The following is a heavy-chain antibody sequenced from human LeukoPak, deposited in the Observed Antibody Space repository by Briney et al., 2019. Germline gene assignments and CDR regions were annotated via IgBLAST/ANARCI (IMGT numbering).Heavy chain of an antibody. CDR2: IRSKAYGGTT. V-gene: IGHV3-49*04. CDR1: GFTFGDYA. Sequence: PGGSLRLSCTASGFTFGDYAMSWVRQAPGKGLEWVGFIRSKAYGGTTEYAASVKGRFTISRDDSKSIAYLQMNSLKTEDTAVYYCTTGYGLGSYDSDYWGQGTLVTVSS. J-gene: IGHJ4*02. CDR3: TTGYGLGSYDSDY. D-gene: IGHD3-10*01.